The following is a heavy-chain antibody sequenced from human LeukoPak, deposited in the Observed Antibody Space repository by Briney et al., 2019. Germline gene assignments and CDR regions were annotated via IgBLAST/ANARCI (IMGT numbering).Heavy chain of an antibody. V-gene: IGHV1-46*01. CDR1: GYTFTGYY. CDR3: ARDPPIQQDSSDSSGYYPRYYFDY. D-gene: IGHD3-22*01. Sequence: ASVKVSCKASGYTFTGYYMHWVRQAPGQGLEWMGIINPSGGSTSYAQKFQGRVTMTRDTSTSTVYMELSSLRSEDTAVYYCARDPPIQQDSSDSSGYYPRYYFDYWGQGTLVTVSS. CDR2: INPSGGST. J-gene: IGHJ4*02.